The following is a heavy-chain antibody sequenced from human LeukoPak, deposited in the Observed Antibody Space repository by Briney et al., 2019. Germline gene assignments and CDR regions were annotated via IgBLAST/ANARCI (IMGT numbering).Heavy chain of an antibody. CDR1: GGSISSGGYY. CDR3: ARGSGTPSFDY. D-gene: IGHD6-13*01. V-gene: IGHV4-61*02. Sequence: SQTLSLTCTVSGGSISSGGYYWSWIRQPAGKGLEWIGRIYTSGSTNYNPSLKSRVTMSVDTSKNQFSLKLSSVTAADTAVYYCARGSGTPSFDYWGQGTLVTVSS. CDR2: IYTSGST. J-gene: IGHJ4*02.